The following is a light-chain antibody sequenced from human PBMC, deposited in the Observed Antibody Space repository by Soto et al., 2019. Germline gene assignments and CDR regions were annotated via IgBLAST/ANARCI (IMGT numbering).Light chain of an antibody. CDR1: QDISNY. Sequence: GDRVTITCQASQDISNYLNWYQQKPGKVPKLLIYDASNLETGGPSRFSGSGSGTDFTFTISSLQPEDTATYYCQHYDDLPYTFGQGTKLEIK. CDR2: DAS. CDR3: QHYDDLPYT. J-gene: IGKJ2*01. V-gene: IGKV1-33*01.